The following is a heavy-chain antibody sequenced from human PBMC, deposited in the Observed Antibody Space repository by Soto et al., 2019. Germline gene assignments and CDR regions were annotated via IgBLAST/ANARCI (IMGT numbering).Heavy chain of an antibody. V-gene: IGHV5-51*01. J-gene: IGHJ4*02. CDR1: GYNFAGYW. D-gene: IGHD3-3*01. CDR3: ARGGVSTRTFDY. CDR2: IYPSDSDT. Sequence: GESLKISCKGSGYNFAGYWIAWVRQMPGKGLELMGIIYPSDSDTRYRPSFQGQVTISADKSISSAYLQWSSLRASDTAMYYCARGGVSTRTFDYWGQGTPVTISS.